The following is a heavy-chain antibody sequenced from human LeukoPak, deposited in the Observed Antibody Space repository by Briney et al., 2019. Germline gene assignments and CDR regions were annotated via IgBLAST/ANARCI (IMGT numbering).Heavy chain of an antibody. D-gene: IGHD2-15*01. J-gene: IGHJ4*02. V-gene: IGHV1-3*01. Sequence: VASVKVSCKASGYTFSSHAVHWVRQAPGQRLEWMGWINAGNGDTKYSQKFQDTVTITRDTSASTAYMELSSLRSEDTAVYYCAIHCSGGSCSRSYYFDYWGQGTRVTVSS. CDR2: INAGNGDT. CDR3: AIHCSGGSCSRSYYFDY. CDR1: GYTFSSHA.